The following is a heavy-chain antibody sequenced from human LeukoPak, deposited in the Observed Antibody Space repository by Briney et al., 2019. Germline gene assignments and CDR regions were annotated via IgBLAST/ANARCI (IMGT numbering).Heavy chain of an antibody. CDR3: ARDPYSNYFDY. CDR2: IDPNNGGT. CDR1: GYTFTGYY. D-gene: IGHD5-18*01. Sequence: ASVKVSCKASGYTFTGYYMHWVRQAPGQGLEWMGWIDPNNGGTNYAQKFQGRVTMTRDTSISTAYMELNRLRSDDTAVYYCARDPYSNYFDYWGQGTLVTVSS. J-gene: IGHJ4*02. V-gene: IGHV1-2*02.